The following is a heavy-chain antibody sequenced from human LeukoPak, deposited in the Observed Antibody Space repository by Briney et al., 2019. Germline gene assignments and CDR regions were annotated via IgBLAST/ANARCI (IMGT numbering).Heavy chain of an antibody. CDR2: ISAYNGNA. J-gene: IGHJ4*02. CDR3: ARDRTIAADGTPDY. D-gene: IGHD6-13*01. CDR1: GYTFTSYG. Sequence: ASVKVSCKASGYTFTSYGINWVRQAPGQGLEWMGWISAYNGNANYAQNLQGRVTMTTDTSTSTAYMELRSLRSDDTAMYYCARDRTIAADGTPDYWGQGTLVTVSS. V-gene: IGHV1-18*01.